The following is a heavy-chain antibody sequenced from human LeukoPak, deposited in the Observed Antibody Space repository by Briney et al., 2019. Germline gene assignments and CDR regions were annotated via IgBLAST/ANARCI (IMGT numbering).Heavy chain of an antibody. D-gene: IGHD3-9*01. CDR1: GFTFSSYG. V-gene: IGHV3-23*01. CDR3: AKYDRLVIRSLGY. CDR2: ISGSGGST. J-gene: IGHJ4*02. Sequence: GGSLRLSCAASGFTFSSYGMSWVRQAPGKGLEWVSAISGSGGSTYYADSVKGRFTISRDNSKNTLYLQMNSLRAEDTAVYYCAKYDRLVIRSLGYWGQGTLVTVSS.